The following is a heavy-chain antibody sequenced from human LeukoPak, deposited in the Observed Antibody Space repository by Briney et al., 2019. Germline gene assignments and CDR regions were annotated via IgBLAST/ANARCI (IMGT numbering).Heavy chain of an antibody. CDR3: ARGSNSRDSSVEY. D-gene: IGHD3-22*01. J-gene: IGHJ4*02. V-gene: IGHV3-20*04. CDR2: INWNGGST. CDR1: GFTFSTYN. Sequence: GGSLRLSCAASGFTFSTYNMNWVRQAPGKGLEWVSGINWNGGSTGYADSVKGRFTISRDNAKNSLYLQMNSLRAEDTAVYYCARGSNSRDSSVEYWGQGTLVTVSS.